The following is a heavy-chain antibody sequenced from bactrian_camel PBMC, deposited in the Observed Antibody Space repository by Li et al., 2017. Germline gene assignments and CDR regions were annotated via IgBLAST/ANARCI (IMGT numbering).Heavy chain of an antibody. CDR3: AADSVDGGSFICNY. Sequence: LVESGGGSVLAGGSVRLSCVVSGTAVATACMGWFRQAPGKEREVVASIHAGGTSYYADWVKGRFTISRDNAKNTVYLQMNNLQPEDTADYYCAADSVDGGSFICNYWSQGTQVTVS. J-gene: IGHJ4*01. CDR1: GTAVATAC. V-gene: IGHV3S53*01. CDR2: IHAGGTS. D-gene: IGHD6*01.